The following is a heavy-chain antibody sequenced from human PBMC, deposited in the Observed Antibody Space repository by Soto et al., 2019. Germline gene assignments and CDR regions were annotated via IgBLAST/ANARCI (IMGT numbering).Heavy chain of an antibody. J-gene: IGHJ4*02. CDR1: GGSFKIGSYS. CDR3: ARDFAYFDS. V-gene: IGHV4-61*01. Sequence: PSETLSLTCTVSGGSFKIGSYSWSWIRQPPGKGLEWIGYVYHTGRTSYNPSLKSRVSISMDTSKNQFFLNLDSVTAADTAVYFCARDFAYFDSWGQGTLVTVSS. CDR2: VYHTGRT. D-gene: IGHD3-3*01.